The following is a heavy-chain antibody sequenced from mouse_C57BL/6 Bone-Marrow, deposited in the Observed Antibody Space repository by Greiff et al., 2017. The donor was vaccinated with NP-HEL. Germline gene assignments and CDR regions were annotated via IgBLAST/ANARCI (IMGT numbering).Heavy chain of an antibody. CDR1: GYSITSGYY. V-gene: IGHV3-6*01. CDR2: ISYDGSN. CDR3: ARSYYYWYFDV. D-gene: IGHD1-1*01. Sequence: EVQLKESGPGLVKPSQSLSLTCSVTGYSITSGYYWNWIRQFPGNKLEWIGYISYDGSNNYNPSLKNRISITRDPSKNQFFLKLNSVTTEDTATYYCARSYYYWYFDVWGTGTTVTVSS. J-gene: IGHJ1*03.